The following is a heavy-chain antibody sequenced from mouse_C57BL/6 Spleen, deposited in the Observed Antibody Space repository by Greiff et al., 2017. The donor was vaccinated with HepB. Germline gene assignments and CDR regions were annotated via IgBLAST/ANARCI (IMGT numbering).Heavy chain of an antibody. V-gene: IGHV1-72*01. CDR1: GYTFTSYW. CDR2: IDPNSGGT. J-gene: IGHJ1*03. Sequence: QVQLKQPGAELVKPGASVKLSCKASGYTFTSYWMHWVKQRPGRGLEWIGRIDPNSGGTKYNEKFKSKATLTVDKPSSTAYMQLSSLTSEDSAVYYCARGNGNFYWYFDVWGTGTTVTVSS. CDR3: ARGNGNFYWYFDV. D-gene: IGHD2-1*01.